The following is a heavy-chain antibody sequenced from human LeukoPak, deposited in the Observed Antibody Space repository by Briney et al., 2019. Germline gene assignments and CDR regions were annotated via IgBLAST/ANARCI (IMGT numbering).Heavy chain of an antibody. Sequence: GGSLRLSCAASGFTFSSYEMNWVRQAPGRGLEWVSYISGSGVTMYYADSVRGRFTISRDDAKNSLYLQMNSLRAEDTAVYYCAREDIRLDYFDYWGQGTLVTVSS. V-gene: IGHV3-48*03. CDR3: AREDIRLDYFDY. CDR1: GFTFSSYE. D-gene: IGHD6-19*01. J-gene: IGHJ4*02. CDR2: ISGSGVTM.